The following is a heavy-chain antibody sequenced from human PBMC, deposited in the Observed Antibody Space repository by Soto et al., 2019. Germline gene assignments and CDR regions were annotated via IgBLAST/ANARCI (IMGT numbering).Heavy chain of an antibody. CDR2: IDPSDSYT. V-gene: IGHV5-10-1*01. CDR3: ASRSGAAAGNYYGMDV. Sequence: GESLKISCKGSGYSFTSYWISWVRQMPGKGLEWMGRIDPSDSYTNYSPSFQGHVTISADKSISTAYLQWSSLKASDTAMYYCASRSGAAAGNYYGMDVWGQGTTVTV. CDR1: GYSFTSYW. D-gene: IGHD6-13*01. J-gene: IGHJ6*02.